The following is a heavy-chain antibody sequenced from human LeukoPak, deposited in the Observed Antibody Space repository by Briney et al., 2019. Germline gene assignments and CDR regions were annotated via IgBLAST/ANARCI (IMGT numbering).Heavy chain of an antibody. CDR2: IIPILGIA. CDR3: ARDKDEAAAGTGY. V-gene: IGHV1-69*04. Sequence: SVKVSCKASGGTFSSYAISWVRQAPGQGLEWMGRIIPILGIANYAQKFQGRVTITADKSTSTAYLELSSLRSEDTAVYYCARDKDEAAAGTGYWGQGTPVTVSS. CDR1: GGTFSSYA. D-gene: IGHD6-13*01. J-gene: IGHJ4*02.